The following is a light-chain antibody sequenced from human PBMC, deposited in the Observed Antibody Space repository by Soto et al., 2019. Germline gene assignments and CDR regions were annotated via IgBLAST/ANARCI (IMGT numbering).Light chain of an antibody. CDR1: QTVSTTY. V-gene: IGKV3D-7*01. CDR2: GTS. Sequence: DIVLTQSPSTLSLSPGDRATISCRASQTVSTTYVSWYQQSPGQAPRLLIYGTSTRATGVPARFTGRGSGTDFTLTISSLQPEDFCVYYCLQDFNLPPYSFGQGTKLEIK. CDR3: LQDFNLPPYS. J-gene: IGKJ2*03.